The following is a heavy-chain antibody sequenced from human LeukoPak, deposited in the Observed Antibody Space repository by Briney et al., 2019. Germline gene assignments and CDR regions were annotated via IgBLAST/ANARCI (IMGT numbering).Heavy chain of an antibody. CDR1: GFTFSSYA. Sequence: GRSRRLSCAASGFTFSSYAMHWVRQAPGKGLEWVAVISYDGSNKYYADSVKGRFTISRDNSKNTLYLQMNSLRAEDTAVYYCARGYYDINYWGQGTLVTVSS. J-gene: IGHJ4*02. V-gene: IGHV3-30*04. D-gene: IGHD3-9*01. CDR3: ARGYYDINY. CDR2: ISYDGSNK.